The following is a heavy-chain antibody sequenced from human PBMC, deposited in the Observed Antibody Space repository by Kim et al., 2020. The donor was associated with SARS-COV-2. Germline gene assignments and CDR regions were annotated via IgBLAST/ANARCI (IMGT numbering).Heavy chain of an antibody. J-gene: IGHJ3*02. CDR2: IDPSDSYT. CDR1: GYSFTSYW. Sequence: GESLKISCKGSGYSFTSYWISWVRQMPGKGLEWMGRIDPSDSYTNYSPSFQGHVTISADKSISTAYLQWSSLKASDTAMYYCASTRSGGSWYDAFDIWGQGTMVTVSS. CDR3: ASTRSGGSWYDAFDI. V-gene: IGHV5-10-1*01. D-gene: IGHD2-15*01.